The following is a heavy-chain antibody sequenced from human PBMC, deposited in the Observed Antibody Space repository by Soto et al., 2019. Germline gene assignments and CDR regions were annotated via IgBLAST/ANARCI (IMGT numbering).Heavy chain of an antibody. CDR2: INYSGTT. Sequence: PSETLSLTCAVSGGSFSSDSFIWSWVRQFPGKGLEWIGYINYSGTTYYNPSLRSRITMSVDTSKNQFSLNLSYVTAADTAVYYCARDHKWDGMDVWGQGTTVTVSS. V-gene: IGHV4-31*11. J-gene: IGHJ6*02. CDR3: ARDHKWDGMDV. D-gene: IGHD1-26*01. CDR1: GGSFSSDSFI.